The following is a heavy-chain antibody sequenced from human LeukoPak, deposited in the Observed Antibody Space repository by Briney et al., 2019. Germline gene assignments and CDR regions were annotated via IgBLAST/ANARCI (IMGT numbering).Heavy chain of an antibody. Sequence: GGSLRLSCAASGFTFSGSAMHWVRQASGKGLEWVGRIRSKANSYATAYAASVKGRFTISRDDSKNTAYLQMNSLKTEDTAVYFWTRPGVAPTWGQGTLVTVSS. CDR2: IRSKANSYAT. CDR3: TRPGVAPT. CDR1: GFTFSGSA. D-gene: IGHD2-15*01. V-gene: IGHV3-73*01. J-gene: IGHJ5*02.